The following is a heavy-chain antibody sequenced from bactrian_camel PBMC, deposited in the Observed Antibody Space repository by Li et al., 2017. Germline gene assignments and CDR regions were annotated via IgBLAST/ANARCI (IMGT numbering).Heavy chain of an antibody. CDR2: MYSDAEDT. CDR3: AAAPAYYTDYKCMFGGTYFGY. Sequence: VQLVESGGGLVQAGGSMRLSCAASGFTFSTFDMSWIRQAPGKGLEWVASMYSDAEDTYYVDSSVKGRFTISLDDNKNTLYLQMNSLKPEDTGIYYCAAAPAYYTDYKCMFGGTYFGYWGQGTQVTVS. D-gene: IGHD4*01. V-gene: IGHV3-2*01. CDR1: GFTFSTFD. J-gene: IGHJ6*01.